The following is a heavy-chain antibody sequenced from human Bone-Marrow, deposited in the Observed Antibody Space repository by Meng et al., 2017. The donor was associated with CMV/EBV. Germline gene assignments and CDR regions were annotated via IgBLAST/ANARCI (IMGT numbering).Heavy chain of an antibody. CDR2: IYSGGST. Sequence: GESLKISCAASGFTVSSNYMSWVRQAPGKGLEWVSVIYSGGSTYYADSVKGRFTISRDTSKNTLYLQINSLRADDTAVYYCASGVAVAGEYYFDYWSQGTLVTVYS. CDR1: GFTVSSNY. J-gene: IGHJ4*02. CDR3: ASGVAVAGEYYFDY. D-gene: IGHD6-19*01. V-gene: IGHV3-66*02.